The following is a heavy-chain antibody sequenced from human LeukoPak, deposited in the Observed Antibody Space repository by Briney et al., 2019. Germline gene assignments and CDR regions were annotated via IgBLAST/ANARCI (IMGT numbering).Heavy chain of an antibody. V-gene: IGHV3-11*01. CDR3: ARDQKRGRSSWGSGSLHYYGMDV. J-gene: IGHJ6*02. D-gene: IGHD3-10*01. CDR2: ISPIGTTI. CDR1: GFTFSDYY. Sequence: GGSLRLSCAASGFTFSDYYMTWIRQAPGKGLEWVSYISPIGTTIYYADSVKGRFTISRDNAKKSLYLQMNSLRAEDTAIYYCARDQKRGRSSWGSGSLHYYGMDVWGQGTTVTVSS.